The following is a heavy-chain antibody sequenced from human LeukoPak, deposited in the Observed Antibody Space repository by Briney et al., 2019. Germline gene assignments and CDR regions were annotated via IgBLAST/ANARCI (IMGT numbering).Heavy chain of an antibody. CDR3: ARETSYCSGGSCYYGMDV. D-gene: IGHD2-15*01. V-gene: IGHV3-21*01. Sequence: GGSLRLSCAASGFTFSSYNMNWVRQAPGKGREWVSSITSGGSYIYYPDSVKGRFTISRDNAKNSLYLQMNSLRAEDTAVYYCARETSYCSGGSCYYGMDVWGQGTTVTVSS. CDR1: GFTFSSYN. J-gene: IGHJ6*02. CDR2: ITSGGSYI.